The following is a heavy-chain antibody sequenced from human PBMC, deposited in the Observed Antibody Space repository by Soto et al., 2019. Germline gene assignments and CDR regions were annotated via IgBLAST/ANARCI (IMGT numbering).Heavy chain of an antibody. CDR1: GGTFSSFA. J-gene: IGHJ6*02. D-gene: IGHD7-27*01. V-gene: IGHV1-69*01. CDR3: ALGNAMDV. CDR2: IMPIVGTP. Sequence: QVQLVQSGAEVKKPGSSVKVSCKASGGTFSSFAINWVRQAPGQGPQWMGGIMPIVGTPNYAQRFQGRVTIITDEVTSTAYMERTSLTVEDTAVYYCALGNAMDVWGQGTTVTVSS.